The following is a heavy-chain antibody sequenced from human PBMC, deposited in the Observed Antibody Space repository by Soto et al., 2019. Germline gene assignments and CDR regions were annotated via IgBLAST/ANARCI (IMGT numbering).Heavy chain of an antibody. Sequence: QVQLVQSGAEVKKPGASVTVSCKASGYTFTSYGISWVRQAPGQGLEWMGWISAYNGNTNYAQKLQGRVTMTTDTATSTADQELRSLRSDDTAVYYCARDREAEAGTALDYWGQGSLVTVSS. J-gene: IGHJ4*02. CDR2: ISAYNGNT. V-gene: IGHV1-18*01. CDR1: GYTFTSYG. CDR3: ARDREAEAGTALDY. D-gene: IGHD6-19*01.